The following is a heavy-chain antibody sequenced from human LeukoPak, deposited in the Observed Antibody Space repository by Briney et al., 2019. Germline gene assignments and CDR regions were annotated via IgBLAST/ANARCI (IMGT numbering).Heavy chain of an antibody. CDR3: VRDSLYSNYFDY. V-gene: IGHV4-4*07. CDR1: GGSISSYY. Sequence: PSETLSLTCTVSGGSISSYYWSWIRQPAGKGLEWIGHIYTSGSTNYNPSLKSRVTMSVDTSKNQFSLKLSSVTAADTAVYYCVRDSLYSNYFDYWGQGTLVTVSS. D-gene: IGHD4-11*01. CDR2: IYTSGST. J-gene: IGHJ4*02.